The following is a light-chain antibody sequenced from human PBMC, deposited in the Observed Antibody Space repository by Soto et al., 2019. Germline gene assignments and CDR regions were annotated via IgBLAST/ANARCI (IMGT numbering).Light chain of an antibody. CDR1: QSVSSY. Sequence: VLTQSPATLSLSPGKRATLSCGASQSVSSYLAWYQQKPGQAPRLLIYDASNRATGIPARFSGSGSGTDFTLTISSLEPEDFAVYYCQQRSSWPLTFGGGTKVEIK. CDR2: DAS. CDR3: QQRSSWPLT. V-gene: IGKV3-11*01. J-gene: IGKJ4*01.